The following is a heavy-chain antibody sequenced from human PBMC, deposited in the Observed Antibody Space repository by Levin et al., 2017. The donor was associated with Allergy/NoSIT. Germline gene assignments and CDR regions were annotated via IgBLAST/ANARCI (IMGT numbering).Heavy chain of an antibody. CDR3: ARFVVTPVSYFYMDV. D-gene: IGHD2-2*01. J-gene: IGHJ6*03. CDR2: ISTHNGNT. V-gene: IGHV1-18*01. Sequence: KVSCKASGYTFQNYGISWVRQAPGQGLEWMGWISTHNGNTNYAQSFQGRVTMTTDTSTSTADMELRSLISDDTAVYYCARFVVTPVSYFYMDVWGKGTTVTVSS. CDR1: GYTFQNYG.